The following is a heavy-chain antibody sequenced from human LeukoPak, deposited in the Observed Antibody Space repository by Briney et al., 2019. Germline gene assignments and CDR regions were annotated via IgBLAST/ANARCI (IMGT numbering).Heavy chain of an antibody. J-gene: IGHJ4*02. Sequence: PSETLSLICTVSGGPISSSSYYWGWIRQPPGKGLEWIGSIYYSRNTYYNPSLNSRVTISVDTSKTQFSLTLSSVTAADTAVYYCATTTGPAYYFDYWGQGTLVTVSS. D-gene: IGHD4-17*01. CDR2: IYYSRNT. CDR1: GGPISSSSYY. V-gene: IGHV4-39*01. CDR3: ATTTGPAYYFDY.